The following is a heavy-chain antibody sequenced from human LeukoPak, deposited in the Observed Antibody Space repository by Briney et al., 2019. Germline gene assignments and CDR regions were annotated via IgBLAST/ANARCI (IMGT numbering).Heavy chain of an antibody. CDR2: ISSNGGST. Sequence: GGSLRLSCAASGFTFSSYAMHWVRQAPGKGLEYVSAISSNGGSTDYANSVKGRFTISRDNSKNTLYLQMGSLRAEDMAVYYCASSGPTRPFDYWGQGTLVTVSS. D-gene: IGHD3-10*01. CDR3: ASSGPTRPFDY. CDR1: GFTFSSYA. J-gene: IGHJ4*02. V-gene: IGHV3-64*01.